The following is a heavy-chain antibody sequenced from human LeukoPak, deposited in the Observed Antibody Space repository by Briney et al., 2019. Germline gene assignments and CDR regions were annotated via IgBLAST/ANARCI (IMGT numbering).Heavy chain of an antibody. CDR1: GFTFSDYY. J-gene: IGHJ4*02. Sequence: GGSLRLSCAASGFTFSDYYMSWIRQAPGKGLEWVSYISSSGSTIYYAGSVKGRFTISRDNAKNSLYLQMNSLRAEDTAVYYCARDLNTAMEPPAFDYWGQGTLVTVSS. CDR2: ISSSGSTI. V-gene: IGHV3-11*04. CDR3: ARDLNTAMEPPAFDY. D-gene: IGHD5-18*01.